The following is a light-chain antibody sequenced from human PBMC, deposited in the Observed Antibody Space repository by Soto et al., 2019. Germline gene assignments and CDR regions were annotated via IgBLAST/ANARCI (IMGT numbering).Light chain of an antibody. Sequence: EIVLTQSPVTLSLSPGERATLSCRASQSVSSSNLAWYQQKTGQAPRLLIDGTSSRATGIPDRFSGSGSGTDFTLTSSRLEPEDFAVYYCQQYGTSPPYTFGQGTKLEIK. CDR3: QQYGTSPPYT. V-gene: IGKV3-20*01. CDR2: GTS. CDR1: QSVSSSN. J-gene: IGKJ2*01.